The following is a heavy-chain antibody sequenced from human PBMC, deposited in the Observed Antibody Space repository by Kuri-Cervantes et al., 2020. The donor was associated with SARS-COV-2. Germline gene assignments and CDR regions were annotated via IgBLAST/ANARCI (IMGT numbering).Heavy chain of an antibody. D-gene: IGHD3-3*01. CDR2: IIPIFGTA. CDR1: GGTSSSYT. Sequence: SVKVSCKASGGTSSSYTISWVRQAPGQGLEWMGGIIPIFGTANYAQKFQGRVTITADESTSTAYMELSSRRSEDTAVYYCARDSLAEWLGDAFDIWGQGTMVTVSS. CDR3: ARDSLAEWLGDAFDI. V-gene: IGHV1-69*13. J-gene: IGHJ3*02.